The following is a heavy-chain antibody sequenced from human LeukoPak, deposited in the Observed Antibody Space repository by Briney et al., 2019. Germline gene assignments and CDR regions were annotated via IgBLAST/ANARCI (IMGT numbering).Heavy chain of an antibody. CDR3: ASSPSGSYFQIDY. CDR1: GGSISSYY. V-gene: IGHV4-4*09. J-gene: IGHJ4*02. CDR2: IYTSGST. D-gene: IGHD1-26*01. Sequence: SETLSLTCTVSGGSISSYYWSWIRQPPGKGLEWIGYIYTSGSTNYNPSLKSRVTISIDTSKNQFSLKLSSVTAADTAVYYCASSPSGSYFQIDYWGQGTLVTVSS.